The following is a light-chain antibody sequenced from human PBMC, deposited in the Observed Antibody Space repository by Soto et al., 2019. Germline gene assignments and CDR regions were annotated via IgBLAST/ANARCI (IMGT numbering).Light chain of an antibody. J-gene: IGLJ7*01. CDR2: RNS. CDR3: AGWDDSLSGYV. V-gene: IGLV1-47*01. Sequence: QAVVTQPPSASGTPGQRVTISCSGRSSNIGSNFVYWYQHLPGTAPKLVIYRNSQRPSGVPDRFSGSKSGTSASLAISGLQFEDEADYYCAGWDDSLSGYVFGPGTQLTVL. CDR1: SSNIGSNF.